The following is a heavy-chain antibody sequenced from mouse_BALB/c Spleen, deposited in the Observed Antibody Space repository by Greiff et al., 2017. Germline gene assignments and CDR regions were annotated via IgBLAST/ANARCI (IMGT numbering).Heavy chain of an antibody. CDR2: IWGDRST. Sequence: VKLMESGPGLVAPSQSLSITCTVSGFSLTSYGVSWVRQPPGKGLEWLGVIWGDRSTNYHSALIPRLSISKDNSKSQVFLKLNSLQTDDTATYYCAKILRLRETWFDYWGQGTLVTVSA. J-gene: IGHJ3*01. CDR3: AKILRLRETWFDY. CDR1: GFSLTSYG. D-gene: IGHD1-2*01. V-gene: IGHV2-3*01.